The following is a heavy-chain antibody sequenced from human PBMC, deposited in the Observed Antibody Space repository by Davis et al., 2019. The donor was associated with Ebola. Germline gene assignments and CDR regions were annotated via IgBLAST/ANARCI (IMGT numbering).Heavy chain of an antibody. D-gene: IGHD6-19*01. V-gene: IGHV4-61*01. CDR3: ASTVTFSSGWKVDY. J-gene: IGHJ4*02. CDR1: GGSVSSGSYY. CDR2: IYYSGST. Sequence: SETLSLTCTVSGGSVSSGSYYWSWLRQPPGKGLEWIGYIYYSGSTNYNPSLKSRVTISVDTSKNQFSLKLSSVTAADTAVYYCASTVTFSSGWKVDYWGQGTLVTVSS.